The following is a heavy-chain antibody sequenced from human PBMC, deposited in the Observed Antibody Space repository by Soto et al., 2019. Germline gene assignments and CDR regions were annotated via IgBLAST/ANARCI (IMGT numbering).Heavy chain of an antibody. J-gene: IGHJ4*02. D-gene: IGHD1-26*01. CDR3: ARGRVDGGELDL. Sequence: VQLVESGGGVVQPGRSLRLSCAASGFTFRTYGMYWVRQAPGKGLEWVAVIWYDASNKYYADSVKGRFTISRDNSENTLYLQMTSLRAEDTAVYYCARGRVDGGELDLWGQGTLVTVSS. CDR1: GFTFRTYG. CDR2: IWYDASNK. V-gene: IGHV3-33*01.